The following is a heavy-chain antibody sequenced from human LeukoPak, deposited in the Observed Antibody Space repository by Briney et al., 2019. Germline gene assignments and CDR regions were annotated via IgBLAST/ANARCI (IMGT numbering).Heavy chain of an antibody. CDR2: TDDGSKWYN. D-gene: IGHD3-9*01. Sequence: SQSRSLTCALSADSVSSNSAAWDWLRQSRSRGLEWLGRTDDGSKWYNGYAVGVKSRITSNPDTSTNRLSRRLNSVTPEDTAVYYRARERELRYFDWLPPFDYWGQGTLVTASS. CDR1: ADSVSSNSAA. CDR3: ARERELRYFDWLPPFDY. V-gene: IGHV6-1*01. J-gene: IGHJ4*02.